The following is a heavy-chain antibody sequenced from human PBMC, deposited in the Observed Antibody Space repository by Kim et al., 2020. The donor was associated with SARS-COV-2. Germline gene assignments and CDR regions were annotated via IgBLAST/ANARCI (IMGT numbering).Heavy chain of an antibody. V-gene: IGHV3-74*01. Sequence: GGSLRLSCTASGFIFSPDWMHWVRQAPGKGLVWVSLISSDGSVTNYADSVKGRFTISRDDAKNTLYLQMNSLRADDTAVYYCARGGQGGMCVWGQGTTVTVSS. CDR1: GFIFSPDW. D-gene: IGHD3-10*01. J-gene: IGHJ6*02. CDR2: ISSDGSVT. CDR3: ARGGQGGMCV.